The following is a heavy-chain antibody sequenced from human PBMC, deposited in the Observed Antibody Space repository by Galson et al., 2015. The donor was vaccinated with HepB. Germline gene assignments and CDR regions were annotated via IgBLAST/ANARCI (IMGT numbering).Heavy chain of an antibody. CDR2: TYYRSRWYN. J-gene: IGHJ5*02. Sequence: CAISGDSVSSTSATWNWIRQSPSRGLERLGRTYYRSRWYNDYAESVRSRITVRPDTSRNHFSLQLNSVTPEDTGVYYCAREDNWFDPWGQGTLVTVFS. CDR1: GDSVSSTSAT. CDR3: AREDNWFDP. V-gene: IGHV6-1*01.